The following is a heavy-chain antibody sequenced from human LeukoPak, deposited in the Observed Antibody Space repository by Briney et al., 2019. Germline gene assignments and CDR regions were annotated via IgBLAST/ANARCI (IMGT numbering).Heavy chain of an antibody. V-gene: IGHV3-73*01. CDR3: TTLRVSSASRGPALNGMDV. CDR1: GFSFSGSA. J-gene: IGHJ6*02. CDR2: IRREVKTYAT. Sequence: GGSLRRSCAGSGFSFSGSAMHWVGQASGKGLEWIGRIRREVKTYATAYAASVRGRFTISRDDSKHTAYLQMNSLKTEDTAVYSCTTLRVSSASRGPALNGMDVWGQGTTVIVSS. D-gene: IGHD5-12*01.